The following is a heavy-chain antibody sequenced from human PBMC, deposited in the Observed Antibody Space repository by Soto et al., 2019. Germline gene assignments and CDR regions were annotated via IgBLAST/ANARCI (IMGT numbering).Heavy chain of an antibody. Sequence: SETLSLTCAVYGWSFSGYYWSWIRQPPGKGLKWIGEINHSGSTNYNPSLKSRVTISVDTSKNQFSLKLSSVTAADTAVYYCARAGYDSSGRPPRYWGQGTLVTVSS. CDR2: INHSGST. J-gene: IGHJ4*02. V-gene: IGHV4-34*01. CDR3: ARAGYDSSGRPPRY. CDR1: GWSFSGYY. D-gene: IGHD3-22*01.